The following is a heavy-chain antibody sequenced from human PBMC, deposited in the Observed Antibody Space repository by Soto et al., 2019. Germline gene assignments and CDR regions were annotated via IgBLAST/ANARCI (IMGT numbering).Heavy chain of an antibody. D-gene: IGHD3-3*01. J-gene: IGHJ4*02. CDR2: IIPVLGSV. V-gene: IGHV1-69*01. Sequence: QVQLAQSGAEVRNPGSSVKVSCKASGDTIGSFTITWVRQAPGQGLEWMGGIIPVLGSVFYAQKFQGRVTITADDSTSTAYMELTSLRSEDTAVFYCARGAGIFGVVAFDSWGQGTLVTVSS. CDR3: ARGAGIFGVVAFDS. CDR1: GDTIGSFT.